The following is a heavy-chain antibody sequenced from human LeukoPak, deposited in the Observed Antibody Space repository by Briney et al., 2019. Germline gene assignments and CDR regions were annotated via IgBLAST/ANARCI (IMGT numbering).Heavy chain of an antibody. CDR3: ARDERLAVAGQLFDY. CDR2: INHSGST. J-gene: IGHJ4*02. Sequence: PSETLSLTCAVYGGSFSGYYWSWIRQPPGKGLEWIGEINHSGSTNYNPSLKSRVTISVDTSKNQFSLKLSSVTAADTAVYYCARDERLAVAGQLFDYWGQGTLVTVSS. CDR1: GGSFSGYY. D-gene: IGHD6-19*01. V-gene: IGHV4-34*01.